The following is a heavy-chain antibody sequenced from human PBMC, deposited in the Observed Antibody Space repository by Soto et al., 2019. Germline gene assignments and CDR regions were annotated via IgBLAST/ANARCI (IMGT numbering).Heavy chain of an antibody. CDR1: GFTFGDYG. J-gene: IGHJ4*02. D-gene: IGHD4-17*01. Sequence: GGSLRLSCKTFGFTFGDYGMSWFRQAPGKGLEWVGFIRTKDYGEATEYAASVKGRFTISRDDSDRIVYPQMNSLTSGDTAIYYCSRSTTVTRKSDYWGQGA. CDR2: IRTKDYGEAT. CDR3: SRSTTVTRKSDY. V-gene: IGHV3-49*03.